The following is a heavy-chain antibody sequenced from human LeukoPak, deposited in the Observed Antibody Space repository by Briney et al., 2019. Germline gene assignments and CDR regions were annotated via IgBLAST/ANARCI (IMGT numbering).Heavy chain of an antibody. CDR3: ARDCSSTSCYKAFDI. J-gene: IGHJ3*02. Sequence: GGSLRLSCAASGFTFNSYSMNWVHQAPGKGLEWVSSISSSSSYIYYADSVKGRFTISRDNAKNSLYLQMNSLRAEDTAVYYCARDCSSTSCYKAFDIWGQGTMVTVSS. CDR1: GFTFNSYS. V-gene: IGHV3-21*01. CDR2: ISSSSSYI. D-gene: IGHD2-2*02.